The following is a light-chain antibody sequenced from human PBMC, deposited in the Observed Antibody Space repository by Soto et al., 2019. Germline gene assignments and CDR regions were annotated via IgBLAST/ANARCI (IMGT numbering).Light chain of an antibody. CDR3: QRRGNWPET. V-gene: IGKV3-11*01. Sequence: ESVLTQSPATLSLSPGERATLSCRASQSVSNYLAWYQHKPGQAPRLLIYDASNRATGIPARFSGSGSGTDFTVTMSSLEPEDFAVYYCQRRGNWPETFSRGTKLELK. CDR2: DAS. J-gene: IGKJ2*01. CDR1: QSVSNY.